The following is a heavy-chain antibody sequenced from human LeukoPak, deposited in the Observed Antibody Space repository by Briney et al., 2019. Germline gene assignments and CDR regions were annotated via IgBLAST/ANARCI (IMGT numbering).Heavy chain of an antibody. CDR1: GFIFSDYY. CDR3: ACGLQSATTKFD. Sequence: GGSLRLSCAASGFIFSDYYMSWIRQAPGKGLEWVSYISSSGSTIYYADSVKGRFTISRDNAKNSLYLQMNSLRAEDTAVYYCACGLQSATTKFDWGQGTLVTVSS. J-gene: IGHJ4*02. CDR2: ISSSGSTI. D-gene: IGHD1-26*01. V-gene: IGHV3-11*01.